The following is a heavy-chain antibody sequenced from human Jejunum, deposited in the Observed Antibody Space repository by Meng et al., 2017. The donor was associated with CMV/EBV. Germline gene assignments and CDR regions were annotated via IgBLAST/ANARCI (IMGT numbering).Heavy chain of an antibody. V-gene: IGHV4-30-4*01. CDR2: IQYSGNT. CDR3: ARVQGSTVTHYYGMDV. CDR1: SISSTDYY. J-gene: IGHJ6*02. Sequence: SISSTDYYWSWIRQPPGKGLEWIGYIQYSGNTYYNPSLKSRVTISVDTSKNQFSLKLSSVTAADTAVYYCARVQGSTVTHYYGMDVWGQGTTVTVSS. D-gene: IGHD4-17*01.